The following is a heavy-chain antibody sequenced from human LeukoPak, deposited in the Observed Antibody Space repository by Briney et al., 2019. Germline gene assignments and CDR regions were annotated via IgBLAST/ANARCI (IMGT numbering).Heavy chain of an antibody. CDR3: ARNNWNYYYMDV. J-gene: IGHJ6*03. Sequence: PSETLSLTRTVSGGSISRYYWSWIRQPPGKGLEWIGYIYYSGSTNYNPSLKSRVTISVDTSKNQFSLKLISVTAADTAVYYCARNNWNYYYMDVWGKGTTVTVSS. V-gene: IGHV4-59*01. CDR2: IYYSGST. D-gene: IGHD1-20*01. CDR1: GGSISRYY.